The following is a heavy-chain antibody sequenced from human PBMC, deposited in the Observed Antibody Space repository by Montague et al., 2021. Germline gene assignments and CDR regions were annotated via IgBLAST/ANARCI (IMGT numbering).Heavy chain of an antibody. CDR3: ARGSLATGDIDY. V-gene: IGHV4-31*03. Sequence: TLSLTCNVSGDSISSFDYSWTWLRPHPGKDLVWIVYNYYSGSTYYNLPFKSRVTISGATSKNHFSLRLTSATAAATAVYYCARGSLATGDIDYWGQGTLVTVSS. J-gene: IGHJ4*02. D-gene: IGHD6-13*01. CDR2: NYYSGST. CDR1: GDSISSFDYS.